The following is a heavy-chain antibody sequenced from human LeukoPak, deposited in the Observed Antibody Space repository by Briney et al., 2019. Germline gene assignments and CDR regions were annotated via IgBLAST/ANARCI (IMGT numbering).Heavy chain of an antibody. CDR1: GFTFSSYG. D-gene: IGHD2-15*01. CDR2: IWFDGSNK. Sequence: GRSLRLSCTASGFTFSSYGMHWVRQAPGKGLEWVAVIWFDGSNKYYADSVKGRLTISRDNSKSTLYLQMNSLRAEDTAVYCCAKAVAATGHYYFGMDVWGQGTTVTVSS. V-gene: IGHV3-33*06. J-gene: IGHJ6*02. CDR3: AKAVAATGHYYFGMDV.